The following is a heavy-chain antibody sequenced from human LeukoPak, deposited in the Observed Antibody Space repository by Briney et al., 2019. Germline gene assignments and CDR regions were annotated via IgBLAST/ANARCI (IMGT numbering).Heavy chain of an antibody. J-gene: IGHJ3*02. Sequence: SETLSLTCVVSGYSISSGYYWGWIRQPPGKWLEWIGSVFHSGSSYHNPSLKSRVTISIDTSKNQFSLKLSSVTATDTAVYYCARDCSGGTCYAFDIWGQGTMVTVSS. CDR3: ARDCSGGTCYAFDI. CDR1: GYSISSGYY. V-gene: IGHV4-38-2*02. CDR2: VFHSGSS. D-gene: IGHD2-15*01.